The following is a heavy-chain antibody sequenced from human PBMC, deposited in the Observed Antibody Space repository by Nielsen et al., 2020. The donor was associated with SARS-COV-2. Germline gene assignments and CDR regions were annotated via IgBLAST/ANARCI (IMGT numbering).Heavy chain of an antibody. CDR3: ARASWLRAQLDY. CDR2: IYHSGST. D-gene: IGHD5-12*01. J-gene: IGHJ4*02. V-gene: IGHV4-4*02. Sequence: SETLSLTCAVSGGSISSSNWWSWVRPPPGQGLEWIGEIYHSGSTNYNPSLKSRVTISVDTSKNQFSLKLSSVTAADTAVYYCARASWLRAQLDYWGQGTLVTVSS. CDR1: GGSISSSNW.